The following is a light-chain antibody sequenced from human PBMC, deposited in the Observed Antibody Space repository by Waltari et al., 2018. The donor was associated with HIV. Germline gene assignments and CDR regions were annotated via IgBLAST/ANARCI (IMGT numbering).Light chain of an antibody. CDR1: SGTLASHY. CDR2: EDN. CDR3: QSYDSSNWV. V-gene: IGLV6-57*02. Sequence: NFMLTQPHSVSESPGKTVTISCTGSSGTLASHYGQRYQQRPGSAPTTVIYEDNRRPSGVPDRFSGSIDSSSNSASLTISGLKTEDEADYYCQSYDSSNWVFGGGTKLTVL. J-gene: IGLJ3*02.